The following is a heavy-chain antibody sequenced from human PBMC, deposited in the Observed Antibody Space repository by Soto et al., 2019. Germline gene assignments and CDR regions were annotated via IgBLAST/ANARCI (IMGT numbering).Heavy chain of an antibody. CDR1: GYSFTSYW. D-gene: IGHD3-10*01. CDR2: IYPGDSDT. J-gene: IGHJ6*02. V-gene: IGHV5-51*01. Sequence: GESLKISCKGSGYSFTSYWIGWVRQMPGKGLEWMGIIYPGDSDTRYSPSFQGQVTISADKSISTAYLQWSSLKASDTAMYYCARHDLMVRGVITDYYYYGMDVWGQGTTDTVS. CDR3: ARHDLMVRGVITDYYYYGMDV.